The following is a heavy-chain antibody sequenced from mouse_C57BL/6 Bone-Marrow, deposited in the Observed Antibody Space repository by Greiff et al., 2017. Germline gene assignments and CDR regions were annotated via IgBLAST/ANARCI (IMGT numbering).Heavy chain of an antibody. J-gene: IGHJ4*01. Sequence: EVQVVESGGGLVKPGGSLKLSCAASGFTFSDYGMHWVRQAPEKGLEWVAYISSGSSTIYYADTVKGRFTISRDNAKNTLFLQMTSLRSEYTAMCYCARRGTVVAFYAMDYWGQGTSVTVSS. CDR1: GFTFSDYG. CDR2: ISSGSSTI. D-gene: IGHD1-1*01. V-gene: IGHV5-17*01. CDR3: ARRGTVVAFYAMDY.